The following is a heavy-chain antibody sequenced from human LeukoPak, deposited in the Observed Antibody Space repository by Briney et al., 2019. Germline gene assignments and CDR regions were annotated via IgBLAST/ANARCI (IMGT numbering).Heavy chain of an antibody. V-gene: IGHV3-23*01. CDR2: ISGSGGST. D-gene: IGHD1-1*01. CDR1: GFTFSSYG. J-gene: IGHJ5*02. CDR3: AKDRTGTTGADWFDP. Sequence: GGTLRLSCAASGFTFSSYGMSWVRQAPGKGLEWVSAISGSGGSTYYADSVKGRFTISRDNSKNTLCLQMNSLRADDTAVYYCAKDRTGTTGADWFDPWGQGTLVTVSS.